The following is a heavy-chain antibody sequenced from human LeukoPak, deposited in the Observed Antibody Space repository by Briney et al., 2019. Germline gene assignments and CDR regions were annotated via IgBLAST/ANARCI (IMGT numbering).Heavy chain of an antibody. V-gene: IGHV4-39*01. J-gene: IGHJ5*02. CDR1: GGSILDSTYY. D-gene: IGHD3-22*01. CDR3: ARQSSGYYYGWFDP. Sequence: SETLSLTCTVSGGSILDSTYYWAWIRQPPGKGLEWIATIFYNGNTHYNPSLKSRVTISVDTVKNQFSLNLNSVTAADTAVYYCARQSSGYYYGWFDPWGQGTLVTVSS. CDR2: IFYNGNT.